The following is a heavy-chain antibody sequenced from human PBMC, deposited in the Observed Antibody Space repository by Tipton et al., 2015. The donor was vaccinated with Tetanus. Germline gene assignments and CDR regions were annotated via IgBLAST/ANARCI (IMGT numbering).Heavy chain of an antibody. CDR1: GHTFTQYY. CDR2: IYPSDGST. J-gene: IGHJ3*01. CDR3: ARDREAFDY. Sequence: QSGAEVKKPGASVKLSCKTSGHTFTQYYLHWVRQAPGQGLEWMGMIYPSDGSTSYAEKLQGKVTMTRDTPTSTVYMEMNSLRSEDTAVYYCARDREAFDYWGQGTKVTVSS. V-gene: IGHV1-46*04. D-gene: IGHD1-26*01.